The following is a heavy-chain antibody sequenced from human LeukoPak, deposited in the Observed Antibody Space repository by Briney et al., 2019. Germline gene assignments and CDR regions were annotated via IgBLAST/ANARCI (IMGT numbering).Heavy chain of an antibody. V-gene: IGHV3-33*08. J-gene: IGHJ3*02. CDR2: IWYDGSNK. D-gene: IGHD3-22*01. CDR1: GFTFSSYG. Sequence: GRSLRLSCAASGFTFSSYGMHWVRQAPGKGLEWVAVIWYDGSNKYYADSVKGRFTISRDNSKNTLYLQMNSLRAEDTAVYYCARQGVGYYYDSSGRSDAFDIWGQGTMVTVSS. CDR3: ARQGVGYYYDSSGRSDAFDI.